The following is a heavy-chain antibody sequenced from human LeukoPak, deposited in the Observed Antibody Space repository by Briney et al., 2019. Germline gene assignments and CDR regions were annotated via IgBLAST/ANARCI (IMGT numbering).Heavy chain of an antibody. CDR1: GFTFSAYA. CDR2: MTGISGST. CDR3: AKDPGDGDYFFFYYMDF. V-gene: IGHV3-23*01. Sequence: GGSLTLSCAASGFTFSAYAMNWVRQAPGEGLEWLSAMTGISGSTYYADSVKGRITISRDTSKNTLYLEMNSLRVEDTAIYYCAKDPGDGDYFFFYYMDFWGQGTTVTVSS. D-gene: IGHD4-17*01. J-gene: IGHJ6*03.